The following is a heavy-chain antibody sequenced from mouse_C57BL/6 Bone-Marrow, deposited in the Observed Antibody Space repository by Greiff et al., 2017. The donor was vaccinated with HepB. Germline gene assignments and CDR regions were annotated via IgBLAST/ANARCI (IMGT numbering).Heavy chain of an antibody. CDR2: IYPGSGNT. V-gene: IGHV1-76*01. J-gene: IGHJ4*01. CDR3: AGDLRLTLFYYAMDY. CDR1: GYTFTDYY. Sequence: VKLMESGAELVRPGASVKLSCKASGYTFTDYYINWVKQRPGQGLEWIARIYPGSGNTYYNEKFKGKATLTAEKSSSAAYMQLSSLTSEDSAVYFGAGDLRLTLFYYAMDYWGQGTSVTVSS.